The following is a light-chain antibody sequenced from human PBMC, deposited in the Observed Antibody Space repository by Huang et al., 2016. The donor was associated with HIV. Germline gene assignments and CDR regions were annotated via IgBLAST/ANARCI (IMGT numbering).Light chain of an antibody. Sequence: DIQMTQSPSSLSASVGDRVTITCRASQGITKSVVWYQQKPGKAPKLLLFATSRLERGVPSRFSGSGSGTDFTLTISSLQPEDFATYYCQQYYNTPYTFGQGTKLEIK. CDR3: QQYYNTPYT. J-gene: IGKJ2*01. CDR2: ATS. V-gene: IGKV1-NL1*01. CDR1: QGITKS.